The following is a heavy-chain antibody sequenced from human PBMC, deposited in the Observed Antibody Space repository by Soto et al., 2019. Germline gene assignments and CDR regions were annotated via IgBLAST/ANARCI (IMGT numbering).Heavy chain of an antibody. V-gene: IGHV4-4*02. D-gene: IGHD3-22*01. Sequence: TSETVSLTCAVSSGSIDNVYWWSWVRQSPGKGLEWIGETYYGGVANYNPSLKGRVTISVDTSTNQCSLALSSMTAADTAVYYCALRSMAVVPEYWGQGTLVTVSS. CDR1: SGSIDNVYW. J-gene: IGHJ4*02. CDR3: ALRSMAVVPEY. CDR2: TYYGGVA.